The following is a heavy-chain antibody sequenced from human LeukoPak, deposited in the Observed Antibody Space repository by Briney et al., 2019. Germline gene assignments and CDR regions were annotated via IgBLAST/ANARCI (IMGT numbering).Heavy chain of an antibody. D-gene: IGHD5-24*01. J-gene: IGHJ4*02. V-gene: IGHV4-39*01. Sequence: SETLSLTCTVSGGSISSSSHYWGWIRQPPGKGLEWIGSIYYGGSTYYNPSLKSRVTISVDTSKNQFSLKLSSVTAADTAVYYCARGLRDGYRDWGQGTLVTVSS. CDR2: IYYGGST. CDR3: ARGLRDGYRD. CDR1: GGSISSSSHY.